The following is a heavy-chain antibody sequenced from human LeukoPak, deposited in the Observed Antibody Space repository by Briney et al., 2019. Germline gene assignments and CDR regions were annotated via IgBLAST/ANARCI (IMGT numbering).Heavy chain of an antibody. Sequence: GASVKVSCQASGYTFTGYYIHWVRQAPGRGLEWMGWINPDSGGTDYAQRFQGWVTMTRDTSISTAYMELSGLRSDDTAVYYCARDGNLDYWGQGTLVTVSS. J-gene: IGHJ4*02. CDR2: INPDSGGT. V-gene: IGHV1-2*04. CDR3: ARDGNLDY. CDR1: GYTFTGYY.